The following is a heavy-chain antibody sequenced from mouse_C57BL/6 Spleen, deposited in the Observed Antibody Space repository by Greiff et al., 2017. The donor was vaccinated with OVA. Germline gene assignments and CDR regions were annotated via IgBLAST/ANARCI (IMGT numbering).Heavy chain of an antibody. Sequence: EVQLQQSGPELVKPGASVKISCKASGYSFTGYYMNWVKQSPEKSLEWIGEINPSTGGTTYNQKFKAKATLTVDKSSSTAYMQLKSLTSEDSAVYYCARTGYDSGDYFDYWGQGTTLTVSS. D-gene: IGHD2-2*01. V-gene: IGHV1-42*01. CDR3: ARTGYDSGDYFDY. CDR2: INPSTGGT. CDR1: GYSFTGYY. J-gene: IGHJ2*01.